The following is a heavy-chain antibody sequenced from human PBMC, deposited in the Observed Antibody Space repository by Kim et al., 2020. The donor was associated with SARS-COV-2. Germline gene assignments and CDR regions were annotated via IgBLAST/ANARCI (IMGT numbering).Heavy chain of an antibody. Sequence: GGSLRLSCAASGFTFSDYAMNWVRQAPGKGLEWVSFISSGSTYIYYADSVKGRFTISRDNAKKSLYLQMNGLRAEDTAVYYCASSDYYGSGSSGYWGQGTLVPVSS. CDR2: ISSGSTYI. CDR3: ASSDYYGSGSSGY. D-gene: IGHD3-10*01. V-gene: IGHV3-21*01. CDR1: GFTFSDYA. J-gene: IGHJ4*02.